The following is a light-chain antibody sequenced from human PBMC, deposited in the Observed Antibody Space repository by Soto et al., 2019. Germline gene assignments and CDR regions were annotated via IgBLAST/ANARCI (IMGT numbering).Light chain of an antibody. V-gene: IGKV3-20*01. J-gene: IGKJ1*01. CDR3: QQYEAVIT. Sequence: EIVLTQSPGTLSLSPGERATLSCRASQSLTNNYFAWYQQKPGRALRLLIDGASTRATGIPGRFSGSGSGTDFTLTISRPESEDVAVYYCQQYEAVITFGQGTKVEI. CDR2: GAS. CDR1: QSLTNNY.